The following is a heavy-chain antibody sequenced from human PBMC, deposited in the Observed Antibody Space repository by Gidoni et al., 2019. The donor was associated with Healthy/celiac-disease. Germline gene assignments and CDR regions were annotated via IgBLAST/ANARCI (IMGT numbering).Heavy chain of an antibody. D-gene: IGHD6-6*01. Sequence: EVQLGESGGGLVKPGGSLRLSCAASGFTFSNAWMSWVRQAPGKGREWVGRIKSNTDGGTTDYAAPVKGRFTISRDDSKNTLYLQMNSLKTEDTAVYYCTTGSSWYYYYGMDVWCQGTTVTVSS. J-gene: IGHJ6*02. CDR1: GFTFSNAW. CDR2: IKSNTDGGTT. V-gene: IGHV3-15*01. CDR3: TTGSSWYYYYGMDV.